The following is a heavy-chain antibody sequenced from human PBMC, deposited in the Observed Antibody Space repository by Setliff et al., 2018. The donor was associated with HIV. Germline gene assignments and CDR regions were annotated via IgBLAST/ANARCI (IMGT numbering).Heavy chain of an antibody. Sequence: ASVKVSCKVSGYTLSELSMHWVRQAPGEGLEWMGGFDPEDGETIYAQKFQGRVTMTEDTSTDTAYMELRSLRSEDTAVYYCTTEFPLSSPYYYDSSGYYYWGQGTLVTVSS. J-gene: IGHJ4*02. D-gene: IGHD3-22*01. CDR2: FDPEDGET. V-gene: IGHV1-24*01. CDR3: TTEFPLSSPYYYDSSGYYY. CDR1: GYTLSELS.